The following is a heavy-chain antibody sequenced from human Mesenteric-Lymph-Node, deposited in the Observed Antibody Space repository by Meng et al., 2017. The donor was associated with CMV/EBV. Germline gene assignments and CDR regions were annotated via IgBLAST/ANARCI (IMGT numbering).Heavy chain of an antibody. Sequence: GGSLRLSCAASGFTFDDYGMSWVRQAPGKGLEWVSGINWNGGSTGYADSVKGRFTISRDNSKNTLYLQMNSLRAEDTAVYYCAKDQDQWELAEFDYWGQGTLVTVSS. CDR2: INWNGGST. J-gene: IGHJ4*02. V-gene: IGHV3-20*04. D-gene: IGHD1-26*01. CDR3: AKDQDQWELAEFDY. CDR1: GFTFDDYG.